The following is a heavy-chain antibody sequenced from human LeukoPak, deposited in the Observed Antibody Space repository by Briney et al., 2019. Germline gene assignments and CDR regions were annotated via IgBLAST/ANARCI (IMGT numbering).Heavy chain of an antibody. CDR1: GFTFSSYE. J-gene: IGHJ4*02. CDR2: ISSSGSDI. Sequence: GGSLRLSCAASGFTFSSYEMNWVRQAPGKGLEWVSYISSSGSDIYYADSVRGRFTISRDNAKNSLFLQMDSLRAEDTAVYYCARDRRGGTINFDYWGQGSLVTVSS. V-gene: IGHV3-48*03. CDR3: ARDRRGGTINFDY. D-gene: IGHD1-14*01.